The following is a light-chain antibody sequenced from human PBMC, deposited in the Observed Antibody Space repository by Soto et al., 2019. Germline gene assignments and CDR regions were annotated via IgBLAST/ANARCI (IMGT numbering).Light chain of an antibody. J-gene: IGLJ2*01. CDR1: NIGSKN. V-gene: IGLV3-21*04. CDR2: NDD. CDR3: QVWDTSSDRGV. Sequence: SYELTQPPSLSVAPGSTARITCGGTNIGSKNVHWYQQRSGQAPVLVIYNDDDRPSGIPERFSGSNSGNTATLTISRVEGGDEADYYCQVWDTSSDRGVFGGGTKLTVL.